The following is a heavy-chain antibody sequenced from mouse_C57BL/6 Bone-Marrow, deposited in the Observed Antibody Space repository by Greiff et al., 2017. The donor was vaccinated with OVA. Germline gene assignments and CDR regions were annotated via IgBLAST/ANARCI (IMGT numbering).Heavy chain of an antibody. Sequence: QQPGAELVKPGASVKLSCKASGYTFTSYWMHWVKQRPGQGLEWIGMIHPNSGSTNYNEKFKSKATLTVDKSSSTAYMQLSSLTSEDSAVYYCVYSNPWFAYWGQGTLVTVSA. CDR2: IHPNSGST. CDR1: GYTFTSYW. J-gene: IGHJ3*01. V-gene: IGHV1-64*01. CDR3: VYSNPWFAY. D-gene: IGHD2-5*01.